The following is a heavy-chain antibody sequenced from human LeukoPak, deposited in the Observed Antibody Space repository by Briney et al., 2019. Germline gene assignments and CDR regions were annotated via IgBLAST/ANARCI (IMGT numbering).Heavy chain of an antibody. CDR1: GFTVNNNY. Sequence: GESLRLSCAASGFTVNNNYMAWVRQSPEKGLEWVAVIYRDETTFYADSVRGRFTMSRDNSKNAVYLQMSSLRVEDTAVYYCARDWRYDDSGYYLDHWGQGTLVTVS. V-gene: IGHV3-53*01. CDR2: IYRDETT. CDR3: ARDWRYDDSGYYLDH. J-gene: IGHJ4*02. D-gene: IGHD3-22*01.